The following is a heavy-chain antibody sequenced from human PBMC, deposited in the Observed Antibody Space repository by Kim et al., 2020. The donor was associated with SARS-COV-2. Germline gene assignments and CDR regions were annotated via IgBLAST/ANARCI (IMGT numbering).Heavy chain of an antibody. D-gene: IGHD4-17*01. Sequence: GGSLRLSCVASGFTFSSYDMHWVRQPTGKGLEWVSAISTAGDTYYPGSVKGRFTISRENAKNSLYLQMNSLRAGDTAVYYCARADYGDNYYYYYGMDVWGQGTTVTVSS. CDR2: ISTAGDT. CDR1: GFTFSSYD. CDR3: ARADYGDNYYYYYGMDV. V-gene: IGHV3-13*01. J-gene: IGHJ6*02.